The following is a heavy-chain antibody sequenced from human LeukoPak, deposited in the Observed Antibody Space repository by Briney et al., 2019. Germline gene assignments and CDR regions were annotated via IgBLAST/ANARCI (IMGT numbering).Heavy chain of an antibody. CDR1: GYTFTSYG. D-gene: IGHD3-9*01. CDR2: ISAYNGNT. V-gene: IGHV1-18*01. Sequence: GASVKVSCKASGYTFTSYGISWVRQAPGQGLEWMGWISAYNGNTNYAQIFQGRVTMTRDTSISTAYMELSRLRSDDTAVYYCARLKYDTLTGYYIGAFDYWGQGTLVTVSS. CDR3: ARLKYDTLTGYYIGAFDY. J-gene: IGHJ4*02.